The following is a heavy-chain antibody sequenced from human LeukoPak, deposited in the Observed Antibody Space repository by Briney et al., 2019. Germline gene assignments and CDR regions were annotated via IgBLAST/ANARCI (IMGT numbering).Heavy chain of an antibody. CDR3: ATADHSSTYYWHWYFDL. J-gene: IGHJ2*01. V-gene: IGHV1-24*01. CDR1: GYTLTESS. D-gene: IGHD3-22*01. Sequence: ASVKVSCKVSGYTLTESSMHWVRQAPGKGLEWMGGFDPEDGETIYAQKFLGRVTMTEDTSTDTAYMELSSLRSEDTAVYYCATADHSSTYYWHWYFDLWGRGTLVTVSS. CDR2: FDPEDGET.